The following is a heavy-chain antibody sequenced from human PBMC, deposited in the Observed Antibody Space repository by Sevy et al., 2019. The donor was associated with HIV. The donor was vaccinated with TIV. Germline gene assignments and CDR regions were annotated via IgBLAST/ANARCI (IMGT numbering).Heavy chain of an antibody. D-gene: IGHD6-19*01. Sequence: GGSLRLSCVASGFTFSRYSMNWVRQAPGKGLEWVSNFGSTGPTIYYADSVKGRFTISRDNAKNSLYLQMNSLREEDTAVYYCARPGSGWFEFDSWGQGTLVTVSS. CDR3: ARPGSGWFEFDS. CDR1: GFTFSRYS. CDR2: FGSTGPTI. J-gene: IGHJ4*02. V-gene: IGHV3-48*02.